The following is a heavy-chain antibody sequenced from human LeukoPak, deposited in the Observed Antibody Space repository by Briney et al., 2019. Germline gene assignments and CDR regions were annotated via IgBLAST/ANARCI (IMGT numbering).Heavy chain of an antibody. CDR3: AKDSGSWVDY. D-gene: IGHD6-13*01. J-gene: IGHJ4*02. CDR2: IRYHGSNK. Sequence: PGGSLRLSCAASGFTFSSYGIHWVRQAPGKGLEWVAFIRYHGSNKYYADSVKGRFTISRDNSKNTLYLKMNSLRAEDTAVYYCAKDSGSWVDYWGQGTLVTVSS. V-gene: IGHV3-30*02. CDR1: GFTFSSYG.